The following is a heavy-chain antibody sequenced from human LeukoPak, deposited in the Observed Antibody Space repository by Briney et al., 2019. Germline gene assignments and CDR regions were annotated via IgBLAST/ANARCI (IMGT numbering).Heavy chain of an antibody. CDR1: GFTFSSYG. V-gene: IGHV3-30*18. Sequence: GGSLRLSCAASGFTFSSYGVHWVRQAPGKGLEWVAVISYYGSNKYYADSVKGGFTISRDNSKNTLYLQMNSLRAEDTAVYYCAELGITMSGGVWGKGTTVTISS. CDR2: ISYYGSNK. CDR3: AELGITMSGGV. D-gene: IGHD3-10*02. J-gene: IGHJ6*04.